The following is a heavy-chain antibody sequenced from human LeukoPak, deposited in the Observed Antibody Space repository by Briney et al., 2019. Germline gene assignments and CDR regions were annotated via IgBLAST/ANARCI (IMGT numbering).Heavy chain of an antibody. J-gene: IGHJ4*02. CDR2: IYYSGST. D-gene: IGHD3-9*01. CDR1: GGFISGNNNY. CDR3: AREGQTGYTDY. Sequence: PSETLSLTCTVSGGFISGNNNYWSWIRQPPGKGLEWIGYIYYSGSTNYNPSLKSRVAISVDTSKNQFSLKLSSVTAADTAVYYCAREGQTGYTDYWGQGSLVIVSS. V-gene: IGHV4-61*01.